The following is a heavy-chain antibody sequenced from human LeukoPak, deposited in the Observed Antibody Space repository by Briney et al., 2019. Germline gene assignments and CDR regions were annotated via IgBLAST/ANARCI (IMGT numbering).Heavy chain of an antibody. Sequence: SETLSLTCTVSGDSINSYYWNWIRQVPGKGLEWLGHIYYSGSTFYSPSLKGRLTISVDTPKSHFSLHLKSVTAADTAMYYCARDTIYGAFDIWGQGTMVTVSS. D-gene: IGHD3-3*01. CDR2: IYYSGST. CDR1: GDSINSYY. V-gene: IGHV4-59*01. J-gene: IGHJ3*02. CDR3: ARDTIYGAFDI.